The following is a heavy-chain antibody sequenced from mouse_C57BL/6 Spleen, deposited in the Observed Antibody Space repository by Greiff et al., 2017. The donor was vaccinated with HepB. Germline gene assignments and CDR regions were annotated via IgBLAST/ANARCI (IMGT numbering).Heavy chain of an antibody. Sequence: EVKLMESGGGLVQPGGSLSLSCAASGFTFTDYYMSWVRQPPGKALEWLGFIRNKANGYTTEYSASVKGRFTISRDNSQSILYLQMNALRAEDSATYYCARWTTVVAHWYFDVWGTGTTVTVSS. CDR2: IRNKANGYTT. CDR3: ARWTTVVAHWYFDV. V-gene: IGHV7-3*01. CDR1: GFTFTDYY. J-gene: IGHJ1*03. D-gene: IGHD1-1*01.